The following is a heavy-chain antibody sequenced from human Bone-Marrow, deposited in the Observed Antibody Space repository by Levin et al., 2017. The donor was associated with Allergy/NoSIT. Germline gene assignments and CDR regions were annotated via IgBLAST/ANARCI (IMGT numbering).Heavy chain of an antibody. D-gene: IGHD5-18*01. CDR3: AKDLRQGYSSGSYYFDY. Sequence: GGSLRLSCAASGFTFSSYAMSWVRQAPGKGLEWVSAMSGSGVSTHYADSVKGRFTISRDNSKNTLYLQMNSLRAEDTAVYYCAKDLRQGYSSGSYYFDYWGQGSLVTVSS. V-gene: IGHV3-23*01. J-gene: IGHJ4*02. CDR2: MSGSGVST. CDR1: GFTFSSYA.